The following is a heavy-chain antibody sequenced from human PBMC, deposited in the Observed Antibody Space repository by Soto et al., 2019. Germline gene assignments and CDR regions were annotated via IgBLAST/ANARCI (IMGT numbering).Heavy chain of an antibody. CDR2: ISSSSSTI. D-gene: IGHD4-17*01. V-gene: IGHV3-48*02. CDR1: GFTFSSYS. J-gene: IGHJ6*02. CDR3: ARTHHYYGDDYYYGMDV. Sequence: EVQLVESGGGLVQPGGSLRLSCAASGFTFSSYSVNWVRQAPGKGLEWVSYISSSSSTIYYADSVKGRFTISRDNAKNSLYLQMNSLRDEDTAVYYCARTHHYYGDDYYYGMDVWGQGTTVTVSS.